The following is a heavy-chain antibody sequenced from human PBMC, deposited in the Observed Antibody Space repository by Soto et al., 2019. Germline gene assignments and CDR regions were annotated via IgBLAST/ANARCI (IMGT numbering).Heavy chain of an antibody. CDR3: ARAGFSYVHLLF. J-gene: IGHJ4*02. CDR1: GGPIKTGDYY. Sequence: QVQLKESGPGLMKPSETLSLTCNVSGGPIKTGDYYWNWIRQPPGKGLDWIGYVLYIGATNYSPSLKSRAAISMDTSKNQFSLSLTSVTAADTAVYYCARAGFSYVHLLFWGQGIRVTVST. CDR2: VLYIGAT. V-gene: IGHV4-30-4*01. D-gene: IGHD3-10*02.